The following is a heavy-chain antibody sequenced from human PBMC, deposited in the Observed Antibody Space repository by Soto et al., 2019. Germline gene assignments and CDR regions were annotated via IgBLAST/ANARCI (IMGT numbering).Heavy chain of an antibody. V-gene: IGHV4-34*01. D-gene: IGHD6-19*01. CDR2: INQSGST. CDR1: GGSFSDYY. Sequence: QVQLQQWGAGLLKPSETLSLTCAVYGGSFSDYYWSWIRQPPGKGLGWIGEINQSGSTNCNPSLKSRLTKSADTSKNQFSLRLSSVTAADTAVYCCARGEGIAVAGTGSWGRGTLVTVSS. J-gene: IGHJ5*02. CDR3: ARGEGIAVAGTGS.